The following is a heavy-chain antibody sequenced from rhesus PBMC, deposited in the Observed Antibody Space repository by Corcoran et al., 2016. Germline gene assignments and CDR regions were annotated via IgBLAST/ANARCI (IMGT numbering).Heavy chain of an antibody. V-gene: IGHV3-54*02. D-gene: IGHD6-13*01. J-gene: IGHJ6*01. CDR1: GFTFSSYG. CDR3: AKDLYSSWSGLDS. Sequence: EVQLVESGGGLVQPGGSLRLSCAASGFTFSSYGMHWVRQAPGKGLEWVAVISYDGSKKYYADAVKDRFTILRDNSKNTLSLQMNSLRAEDTAVYYCAKDLYSSWSGLDSWGQGVVVTVSS. CDR2: ISYDGSKK.